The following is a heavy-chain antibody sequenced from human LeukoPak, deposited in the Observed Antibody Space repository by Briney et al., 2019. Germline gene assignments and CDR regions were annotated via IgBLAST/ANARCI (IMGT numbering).Heavy chain of an antibody. V-gene: IGHV3-53*01. CDR2: IYTGGAT. CDR1: GFTVSSNY. Sequence: SGGSLRLSCAASGFTVSSNYMSWVRRAPGKGLEWVSAIYTGGATYYADSVRGRFTISRDNSKNTLYLQMNSLRAEDTAVYYCATNSGWNYFGYWGQGTLVTVSS. CDR3: ATNSGWNYFGY. D-gene: IGHD5-12*01. J-gene: IGHJ4*02.